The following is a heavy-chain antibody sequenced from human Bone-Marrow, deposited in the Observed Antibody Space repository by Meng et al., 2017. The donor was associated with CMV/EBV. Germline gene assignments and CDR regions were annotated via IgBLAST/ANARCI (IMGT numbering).Heavy chain of an antibody. CDR2: IIPIFGTA. J-gene: IGHJ4*02. V-gene: IGHV1-69*05. CDR1: GGTFSSYA. D-gene: IGHD6-19*01. Sequence: SVKVSCKASGGTFSSYAISWVRQAPGQGLEWMGGIIPIFGTAHYAQKFQGRVTITTDVSTSTAYMALSSLRSEDTAVYYCARWYSSGWTPHFDYCGQGTLVTVSS. CDR3: ARWYSSGWTPHFDY.